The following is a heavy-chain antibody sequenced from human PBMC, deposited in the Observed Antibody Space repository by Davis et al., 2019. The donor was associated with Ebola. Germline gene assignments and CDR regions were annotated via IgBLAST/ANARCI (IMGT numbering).Heavy chain of an antibody. Sequence: GGSLRLSCAASGFTFSSFAMTWARQAPGKGLEWVSAITSSGGSTYYADSVKGRFTISRDNSKNTLYLQMNSLTVEDTAVYYCAKTNWDGDSPGILDSWGRGTLVTVSS. CDR3: AKTNWDGDSPGILDS. CDR1: GFTFSSFA. J-gene: IGHJ4*02. D-gene: IGHD7-27*01. CDR2: ITSSGGST. V-gene: IGHV3-23*01.